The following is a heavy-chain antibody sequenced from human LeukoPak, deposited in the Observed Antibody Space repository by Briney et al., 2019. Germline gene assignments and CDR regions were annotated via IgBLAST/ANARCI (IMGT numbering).Heavy chain of an antibody. J-gene: IGHJ6*02. CDR1: GFTLSSYC. CDR2: IKQDESEK. Sequence: GGSLRLSCAASGFTLSSYCMSWVRQAPGTGLEWVATIKQDESEKYYADSVKGRFTISRDNAKNSLYLQMNSLRAEDTAVYYCARKGVWTYYYGMDVWGQGTTVTVSS. CDR3: ARKGVWTYYYGMDV. D-gene: IGHD3-10*01. V-gene: IGHV3-7*01.